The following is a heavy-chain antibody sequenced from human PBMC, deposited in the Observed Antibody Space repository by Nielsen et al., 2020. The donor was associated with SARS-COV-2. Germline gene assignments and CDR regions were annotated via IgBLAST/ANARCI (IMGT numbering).Heavy chain of an antibody. D-gene: IGHD4-17*01. CDR1: GGSISSGGYY. Sequence: SETLSLTCTVSGGSISSGGYYWSWIRQHPGKGLEWIGYIYYSGSTYYNPSLKSRVTISVDTSKNQFSLKLSSVTAADTAVYYCARGRADYYGLRWFDPWGQGTLVTVSS. J-gene: IGHJ5*02. CDR3: ARGRADYYGLRWFDP. CDR2: IYYSGST. V-gene: IGHV4-31*03.